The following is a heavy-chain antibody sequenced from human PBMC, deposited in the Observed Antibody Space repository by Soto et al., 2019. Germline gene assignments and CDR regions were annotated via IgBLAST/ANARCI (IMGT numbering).Heavy chain of an antibody. CDR2: INHSGST. V-gene: IGHV4-34*01. CDR3: ASSYYGDYVRFDP. CDR1: GGSFSGYY. D-gene: IGHD4-17*01. J-gene: IGHJ5*02. Sequence: PSETLSLTCAVYGGSFSGYYWSWIRQPPGKGLEWIGEINHSGSTNYNPSLKSRVTISVDTSKNQFSLKLSSVTAADTAVYYCASSYYGDYVRFDPWGQGTLVTVSS.